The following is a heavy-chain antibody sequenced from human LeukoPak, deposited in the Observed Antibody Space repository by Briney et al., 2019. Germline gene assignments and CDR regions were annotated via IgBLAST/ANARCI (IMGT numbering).Heavy chain of an antibody. J-gene: IGHJ4*02. CDR3: ARSLGHYYFDY. Sequence: GESLKISCKTSGYSFTTYWIAWVRQMPGKGLEWMGTIYPGDSDTRYSPSFQGQVTVSADKSISTAYLQWSSLKASDTAMYYCARSLGHYYFDYWGQGTLVTVSS. CDR1: GYSFTTYW. V-gene: IGHV5-51*01. CDR2: IYPGDSDT.